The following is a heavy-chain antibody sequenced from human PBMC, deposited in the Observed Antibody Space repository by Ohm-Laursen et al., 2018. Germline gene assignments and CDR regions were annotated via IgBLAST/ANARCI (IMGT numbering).Heavy chain of an antibody. CDR2: ISSSSSYI. Sequence: GSLRLSCTASGFTFSSYSMNWVRQAPGKGLEWVSSISSSSSYIYYADSVKGRFTISRDNAKNSLYLQMNSLRAEDTAVYYCARGPGIGARYFDLWGRGTLVTVSS. CDR1: GFTFSSYS. V-gene: IGHV3-21*01. J-gene: IGHJ2*01. D-gene: IGHD1-1*01. CDR3: ARGPGIGARYFDL.